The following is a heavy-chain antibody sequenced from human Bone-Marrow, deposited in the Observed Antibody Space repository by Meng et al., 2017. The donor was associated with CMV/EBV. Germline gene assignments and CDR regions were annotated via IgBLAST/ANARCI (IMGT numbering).Heavy chain of an antibody. J-gene: IGHJ5*02. CDR3: ARDPPLLEYGPPFDL. Sequence: QVQLWQSGAEVKKPGASVKVSCKASGYTFTSYGISWVRQAPGQGLEWMGWISAYNGNTNYAQKLQGRVTMTTDTSTSTAYMELRSLRSDDTAVYYCARDPPLLEYGPPFDLWGQGTLVTVSS. CDR2: ISAYNGNT. V-gene: IGHV1-18*01. CDR1: GYTFTSYG. D-gene: IGHD4-17*01.